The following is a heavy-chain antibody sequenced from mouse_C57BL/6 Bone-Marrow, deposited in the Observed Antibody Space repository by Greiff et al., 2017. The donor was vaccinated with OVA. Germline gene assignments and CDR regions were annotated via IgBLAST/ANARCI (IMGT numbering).Heavy chain of an antibody. CDR1: GYTFTSYG. CDR2: IYPRSGNT. J-gene: IGHJ2*01. Sequence: VQLQESGAELARPGASVKLSCKASGYTFTSYGISWVKQRTGQGLEWIGEIYPRSGNTYYNEKFKGKATLTADKSSSTAYMELRSLTSEDSAVYFCAKSRYGNYPFDYWGQGTTLTVSS. V-gene: IGHV1-81*01. CDR3: AKSRYGNYPFDY. D-gene: IGHD2-1*01.